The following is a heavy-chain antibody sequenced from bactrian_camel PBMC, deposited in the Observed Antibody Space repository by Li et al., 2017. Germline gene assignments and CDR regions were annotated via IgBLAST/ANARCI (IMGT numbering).Heavy chain of an antibody. Sequence: DVQLVESGGGSALAGGSVRLSCAASGYTFNTYSWFRQAPGKEREGVASIRPGATTTAYASSVRGRFSISLDTAKNTVFLQMNSLKPEDTATYYCAAQFLEASCAVVHAIDNWGQGTQVTVS. CDR1: GYTFNTY. CDR2: IRPGATTT. J-gene: IGHJ4*01. CDR3: AAQFLEASCAVVHAIDN. V-gene: IGHV3S31*01. D-gene: IGHD2*01.